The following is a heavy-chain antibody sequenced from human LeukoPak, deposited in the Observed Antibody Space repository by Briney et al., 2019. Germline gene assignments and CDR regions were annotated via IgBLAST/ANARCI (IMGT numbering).Heavy chain of an antibody. V-gene: IGHV3-7*01. CDR2: IKKDGSEK. CDR1: GFTFSSYW. D-gene: IGHD4-17*01. CDR3: ARDGWRIDYGDYGSLDY. Sequence: GGSLRLSCAASGFTFSSYWMSWVRQAPGKGLEWVANIKKDGSEKYYVDSVKGRFTISRDNAKNSLYLQMNSLRAEDTAVYYCARDGWRIDYGDYGSLDYWGQGTLVTVSS. J-gene: IGHJ4*02.